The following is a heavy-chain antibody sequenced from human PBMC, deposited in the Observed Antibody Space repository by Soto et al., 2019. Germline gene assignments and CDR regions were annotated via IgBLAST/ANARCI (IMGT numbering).Heavy chain of an antibody. V-gene: IGHV3-23*01. Sequence: EAQLLESGGELIQPGGSLRLSCAASGFTYSSHGMSWVRQAPGKGLEWIAGLSRGGGSTYYADSVKGRFTISRDNSKNTLDLIMNSLRVEDTALYYCARDGQYRTDGFDIWGQGTMVNVSS. CDR3: ARDGQYRTDGFDI. CDR1: GFTYSSHG. CDR2: LSRGGGST. J-gene: IGHJ3*02. D-gene: IGHD5-12*01.